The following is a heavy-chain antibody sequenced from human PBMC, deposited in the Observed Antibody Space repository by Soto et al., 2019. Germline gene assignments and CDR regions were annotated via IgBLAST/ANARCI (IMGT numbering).Heavy chain of an antibody. CDR3: ARDLSYSSGWYPLPF. CDR1: GFPFSSYG. D-gene: IGHD6-19*01. J-gene: IGHJ4*02. V-gene: IGHV3-33*01. CDR2: IWYDGSNK. Sequence: PGGSLRLSCAASGFPFSSYGMHWVRQAPGKGLEWVAIIWYDGSNKDYADSVKGRFTISRDNSKNTLYLQMNSLRAEDTAVYYCARDLSYSSGWYPLPFWGQGTLVTVSS.